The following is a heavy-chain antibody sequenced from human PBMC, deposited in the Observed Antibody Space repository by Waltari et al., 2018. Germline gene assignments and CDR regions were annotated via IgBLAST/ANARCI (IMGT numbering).Heavy chain of an antibody. CDR3: ARDARGSGWYPHNAFDI. V-gene: IGHV4-39*07. CDR1: GGSISSSSYY. CDR2: IYYSGST. Sequence: QLQLQESGPGLVKPSETLSLTCTVSGGSISSSSYYWGWIRQPPGKGLEWIGSIYYSGSTYYNPSLKSRVTISVDTSKNQFSLKLSSVTAADTAVYYCARDARGSGWYPHNAFDIWGQGTMVTVSS. J-gene: IGHJ3*02. D-gene: IGHD6-19*01.